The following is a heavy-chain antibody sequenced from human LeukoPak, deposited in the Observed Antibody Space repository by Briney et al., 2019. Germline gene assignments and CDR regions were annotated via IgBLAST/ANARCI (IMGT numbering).Heavy chain of an antibody. CDR3: ATPTRFDY. J-gene: IGHJ4*02. CDR1: GFTFSSYW. CDR2: IKEDGSEK. Sequence: PGGSLRLSCAASGFTFSSYWMSWVRQAPGKGLEWVANIKEDGSEKYYVDSVKGRFTVFRDNAKKSLYLQMNSLRDEDTAVYYCATPTRFDYWGQGTLVTVSS. V-gene: IGHV3-7*05.